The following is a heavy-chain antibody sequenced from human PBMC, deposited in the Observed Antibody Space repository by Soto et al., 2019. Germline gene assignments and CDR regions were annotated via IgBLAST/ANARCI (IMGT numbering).Heavy chain of an antibody. D-gene: IGHD6-6*01. CDR3: AREQLLGVGLDV. CDR1: GISFSDYW. CDR2: INSDGRST. V-gene: IGHV3-74*01. Sequence: LRLSCAPSGISFSDYWIHWVRQVPGKGLEWVSHINSDGRSTTYAASVKGRFTVSRDNAKNMVHLQINDLRVEDTAVYYCAREQLLGVGLDVWGHGTAVTVSS. J-gene: IGHJ6*02.